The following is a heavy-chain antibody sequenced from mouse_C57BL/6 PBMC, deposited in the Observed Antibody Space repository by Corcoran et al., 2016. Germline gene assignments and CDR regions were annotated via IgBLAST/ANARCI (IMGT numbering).Heavy chain of an antibody. CDR2: INTYSGVP. V-gene: IGHV9-3*01. J-gene: IGHJ4*01. CDR1: WYTFTTYG. D-gene: IGHD1-1*01. Sequence: QIQLVQSGPELKKPGETVKISCKASWYTFTTYGMSWVKQAPGKGVKWMGWINTYSGVPTYADDFKGRFAFSLETSASTAYLQSNNLKNEDTATYFCARGHYSGSSYVGAMDYWGQGTSVTVSS. CDR3: ARGHYSGSSYVGAMDY.